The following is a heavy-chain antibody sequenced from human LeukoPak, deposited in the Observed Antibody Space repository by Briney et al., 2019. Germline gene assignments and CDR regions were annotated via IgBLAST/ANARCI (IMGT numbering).Heavy chain of an antibody. J-gene: IGHJ4*02. D-gene: IGHD3-3*01. V-gene: IGHV1-8*01. CDR2: MNPNSGNT. Sequence: ASVKVSCKASGYTFTSYDINWVRQATGQGLEWMGWMNPNSGNTGYAQKFQGRVTVTRNTSISTAYMELSSLRSEDTAVYYCARGRITIFGVVIIRYYFDYWGQGTLVTVSS. CDR1: GYTFTSYD. CDR3: ARGRITIFGVVIIRYYFDY.